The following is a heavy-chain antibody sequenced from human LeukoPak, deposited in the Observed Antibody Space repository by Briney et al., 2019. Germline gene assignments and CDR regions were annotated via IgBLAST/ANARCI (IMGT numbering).Heavy chain of an antibody. Sequence: ASVKVSCKASGYTFTSYGISWVRQAPGQGLEWLGWISVYNGHTNYAQKLQGRVTMTTDTSTTTAYMELRTLRSDDTAVYYCARGGRWELPRPYAFDVWGQGTTVTVS. CDR3: ARGGRWELPRPYAFDV. V-gene: IGHV1-18*01. CDR2: ISVYNGHT. CDR1: GYTFTSYG. J-gene: IGHJ3*01. D-gene: IGHD1-26*01.